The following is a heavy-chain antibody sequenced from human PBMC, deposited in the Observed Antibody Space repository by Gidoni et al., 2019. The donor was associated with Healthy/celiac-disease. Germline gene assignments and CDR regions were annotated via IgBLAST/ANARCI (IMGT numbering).Heavy chain of an antibody. D-gene: IGHD4-17*01. V-gene: IGHV3-21*01. CDR1: GFTFSSYS. CDR3: ASETTKHYYYYYGMDV. J-gene: IGHJ6*02. CDR2: ISSSSSYI. Sequence: EVQLVESGGGLVKPGGSLRLSCAASGFTFSSYSMNWVRQAPGKGLEWVSSISSSSSYIYYADSVKGRFTISRDNAKNSLYLQMNSLRAEDTAVYYCASETTKHYYYYYGMDVWGQGTTVTVSS.